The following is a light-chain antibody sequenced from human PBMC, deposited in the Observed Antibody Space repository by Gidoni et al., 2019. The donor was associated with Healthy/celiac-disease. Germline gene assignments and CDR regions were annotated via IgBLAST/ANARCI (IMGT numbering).Light chain of an antibody. V-gene: IGLV2-14*01. Sequence: QSALTQPASVSGSPGPSITISCTGASSDVGAYNYVSWYQQHPGKAPKLMIYEVSNRPSGVLDRFSGSKSGNTASLTISGLQAEDEADYYCSSYTSSSTLVIFGGGTQVTVL. CDR3: SSYTSSSTLVI. J-gene: IGLJ2*01. CDR1: SSDVGAYNY. CDR2: EVS.